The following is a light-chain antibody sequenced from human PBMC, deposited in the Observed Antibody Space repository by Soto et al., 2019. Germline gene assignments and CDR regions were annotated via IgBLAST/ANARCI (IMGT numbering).Light chain of an antibody. V-gene: IGLV2-8*01. J-gene: IGLJ1*01. CDR1: KNDIGVYDF. CDR2: EVV. Sequence: QSALAQPPSASGSPGQSVTISCTGTKNDIGVYDFVSWYQHHPGKAPRLIIYEVVQRPSGVPDRFSGSKSGNTASLTVSGLQDEDEADYFCKSYDGSNTYVFGSGTKVTV. CDR3: KSYDGSNTYV.